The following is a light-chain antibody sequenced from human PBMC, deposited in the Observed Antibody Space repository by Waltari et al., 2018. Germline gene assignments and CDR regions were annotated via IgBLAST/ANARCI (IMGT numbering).Light chain of an antibody. CDR2: AAS. J-gene: IGKJ4*01. Sequence: IRMTQSPSSLPASTGDRVTITCRASQGIRSYLAWYQQKPGKAPKLLIYAASTLQSGVPSRFSGSGSGTDFTLTISCLQSEDFATYYCQQYYSYPLTFGGGTKVEIK. CDR1: QGIRSY. CDR3: QQYYSYPLT. V-gene: IGKV1-8*01.